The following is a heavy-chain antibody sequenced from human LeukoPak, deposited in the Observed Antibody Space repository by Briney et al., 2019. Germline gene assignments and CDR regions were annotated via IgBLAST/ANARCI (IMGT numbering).Heavy chain of an antibody. J-gene: IGHJ4*02. CDR2: IYTSGST. V-gene: IGHV4-4*07. CDR3: ARDRYCSSTSCQRGLFDY. D-gene: IGHD2-2*01. Sequence: SETLCLTCTVSGGSLSSYYRSWIRQPAGKGLEWTGRIYTSGSTNYNPSLKSRVTMSVDTSKNQFSLKLSSVTAADTAVYYCARDRYCSSTSCQRGLFDYWGQGTLVTVSS. CDR1: GGSLSSYY.